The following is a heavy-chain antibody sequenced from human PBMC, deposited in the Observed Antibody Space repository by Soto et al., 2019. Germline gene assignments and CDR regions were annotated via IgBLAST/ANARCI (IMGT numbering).Heavy chain of an antibody. Sequence: EVQLVESGGGLVKPGGSLRLSCAASGFTFSNAWMSWVRQAPGKGLEWVGRIKSKTVGGTTDYAAPVKGRFTISRDDSKNTLYLQMNSLKTEDTAVYYCTTGELDYYGMDVWGQGTTVTVSS. D-gene: IGHD3-10*01. J-gene: IGHJ6*02. CDR2: IKSKTVGGTT. V-gene: IGHV3-15*01. CDR3: TTGELDYYGMDV. CDR1: GFTFSNAW.